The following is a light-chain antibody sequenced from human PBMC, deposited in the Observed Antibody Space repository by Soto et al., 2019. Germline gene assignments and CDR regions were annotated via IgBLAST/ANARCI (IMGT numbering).Light chain of an antibody. CDR3: SSYTSSSTYV. Sequence: QSVLTQPASVSGAPGQSITISCTGTSSDVGGYNYVFWYQQHPGKAPKLMIYEVSNRPSGVSNRFSGSKSGNTASLTIARRQADDEADYYCSSYTSSSTYVFGTGTKLTVL. CDR1: SSDVGGYNY. V-gene: IGLV2-14*01. J-gene: IGLJ1*01. CDR2: EVS.